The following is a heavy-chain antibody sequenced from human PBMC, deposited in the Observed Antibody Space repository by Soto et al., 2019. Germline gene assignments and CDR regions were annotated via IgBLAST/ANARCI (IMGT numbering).Heavy chain of an antibody. V-gene: IGHV4-30-2*01. CDR1: GGSISSGGYS. CDR2: IYHSGST. D-gene: IGHD3-16*01. Sequence: SETLSLTCTVSGGSISSGGYSWSWIRQPPGKGLEWIGYIYHSGSTYYNPSLKSRVTISVDTSKNQFSLKLSSVTAADTAVYYCARLGAQEIDPWGQGTLVTVS. CDR3: ARLGAQEIDP. J-gene: IGHJ5*02.